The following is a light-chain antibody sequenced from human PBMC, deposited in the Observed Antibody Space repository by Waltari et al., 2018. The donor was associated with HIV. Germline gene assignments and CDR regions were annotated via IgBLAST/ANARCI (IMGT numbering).Light chain of an antibody. J-gene: IGKJ1*01. CDR3: QQYDIWPPAET. CDR1: QSVGSN. Sequence: EIVMTQSPATLSVSPGERVTLSCRASQSVGSNLAWYQQRPGQGPRLLIYGASTRATGIPARFRGSGSGTEFTLTISSLQSEDFAVYYCQQYDIWPPAETFGQGTKVEIK. V-gene: IGKV3-15*01. CDR2: GAS.